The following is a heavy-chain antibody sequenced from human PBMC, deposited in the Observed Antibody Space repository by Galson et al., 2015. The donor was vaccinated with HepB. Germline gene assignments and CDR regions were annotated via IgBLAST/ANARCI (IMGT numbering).Heavy chain of an antibody. Sequence: SLRLSCAASGFTFSTYWMHWVRQAPGKGLVWVSRIKSDGSSTSYADSVKGRFTISRDNAQNTLYLQMNSLRAEDTAVYYCARVGYNYAYDYWGQGTLVTVSS. V-gene: IGHV3-74*01. CDR1: GFTFSTYW. CDR2: IKSDGSST. J-gene: IGHJ4*02. CDR3: ARVGYNYAYDY. D-gene: IGHD5-18*01.